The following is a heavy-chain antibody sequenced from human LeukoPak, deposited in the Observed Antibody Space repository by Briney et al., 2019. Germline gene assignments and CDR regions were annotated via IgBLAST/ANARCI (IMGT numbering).Heavy chain of an antibody. D-gene: IGHD3-16*01. CDR3: ARDTGEGIDY. J-gene: IGHJ4*02. CDR1: GFSVSSKY. Sequence: PGGSLRLSCVPSGFSVSSKYMSWVRQSPGKGLDWVSVIFPGGNTYYGDSVKGRFTISRDNSMNTVYLQMNSLRVEDTALYYCARDTGEGIDYWGQGTLVTVSS. V-gene: IGHV3-53*01. CDR2: IFPGGNT.